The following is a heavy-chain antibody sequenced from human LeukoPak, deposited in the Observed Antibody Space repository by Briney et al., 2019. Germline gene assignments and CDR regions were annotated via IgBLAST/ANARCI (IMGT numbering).Heavy chain of an antibody. CDR2: ISSGGGNT. CDR1: GLTFSSYG. CDR3: ANIYEITGYYYYFDQ. D-gene: IGHD3-22*01. J-gene: IGHJ4*02. V-gene: IGHV3-23*01. Sequence: GGSLRLPCAASGLTFSSYGMSWVRQAPGKGLGWVSAISSGGGNTWFADSVKGRFTISRENSKSTLYLQMNSLAAEDTALYYCANIYEITGYYYYFDQWGQGTLVTVSS.